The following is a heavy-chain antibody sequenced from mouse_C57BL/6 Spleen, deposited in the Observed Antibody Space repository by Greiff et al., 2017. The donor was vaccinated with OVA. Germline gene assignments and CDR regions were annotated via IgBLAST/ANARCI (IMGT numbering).Heavy chain of an antibody. J-gene: IGHJ1*03. V-gene: IGHV1-64*01. D-gene: IGHD2-4*01. CDR1: GYTFTSYW. CDR2: IHPTSGST. Sequence: QVQLQQPGAELVKPGASVKLSCKASGYTFTSYWMHWVKQRPGQGLEWIGMIHPTSGSTNYNEKFKSKATLTVDKSSSTAYMQLSSLTSEDSAVYYCARSYDYEYWYCDVWGTGTTVTVSS. CDR3: ARSYDYEYWYCDV.